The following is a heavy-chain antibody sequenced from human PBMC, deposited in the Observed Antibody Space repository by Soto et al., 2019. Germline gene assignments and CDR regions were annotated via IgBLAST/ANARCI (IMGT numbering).Heavy chain of an antibody. CDR2: ISSSSSYI. CDR1: GFTFSSYS. CDR3: ARASSLTSSSNDYRFDP. J-gene: IGHJ5*02. D-gene: IGHD4-4*01. Sequence: GGSLRLSCAASGFTFSSYSMNWVRQALGKGLEWVSSISSSSSYIYYADSVKGRFTISRDNAKNSLYLQMNSLRAADTAVYSCARASSLTSSSNDYRFDPWGQGTLVTVSS. V-gene: IGHV3-21*01.